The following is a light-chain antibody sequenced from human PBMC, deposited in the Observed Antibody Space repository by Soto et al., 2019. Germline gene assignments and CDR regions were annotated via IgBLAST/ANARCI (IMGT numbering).Light chain of an antibody. CDR1: QSVSRY. Sequence: EIVLTQSPATLSLSPGERATLSCRASQSVSRYLAWYQQKPGQAPRLLIYDASNRATGIPARFSRSGSGTDFTLTITSLEPEDFAVYYCQQRSNWPSTFGGGSKVEI. CDR3: QQRSNWPST. CDR2: DAS. J-gene: IGKJ4*01. V-gene: IGKV3-11*01.